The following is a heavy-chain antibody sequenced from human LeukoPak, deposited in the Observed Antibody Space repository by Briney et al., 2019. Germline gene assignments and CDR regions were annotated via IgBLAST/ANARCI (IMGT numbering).Heavy chain of an antibody. CDR3: ARHYYGSGSYSPPDY. J-gene: IGHJ4*02. V-gene: IGHV5-51*01. CDR2: IYPGDSDT. CDR1: GYSFTSYW. Sequence: GESLKISCKGSGYSFTSYWIGWVRQMPGKGLEWMGIIYPGDSDTRYSPSFQGQVTISADKSISTAYLQWSSLKASDTAMYYCARHYYGSGSYSPPDYWGQGTLVTVSS. D-gene: IGHD3-10*01.